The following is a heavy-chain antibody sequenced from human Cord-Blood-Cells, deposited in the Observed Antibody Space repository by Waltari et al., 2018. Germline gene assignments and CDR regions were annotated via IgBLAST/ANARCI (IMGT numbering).Heavy chain of an antibody. V-gene: IGHV4-34*01. D-gene: IGHD6-6*01. CDR1: GGSFSGYY. Sequence: QVQLQQWGAGLLKPSETLSLTCAVYGGSFSGYYWSWIRQPPGKGLGWIGESNHRGSTNYNPSLKSRVTISVDTSKNQFSLKLSSVTAADTAVYYCAISGSSSYYFDYWGQGTLVTVSS. CDR2: SNHRGST. CDR3: AISGSSSYYFDY. J-gene: IGHJ4*02.